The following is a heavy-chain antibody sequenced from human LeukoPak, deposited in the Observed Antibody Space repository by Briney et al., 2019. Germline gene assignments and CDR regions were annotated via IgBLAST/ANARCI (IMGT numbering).Heavy chain of an antibody. CDR2: IYHSGST. CDR3: ARDADYGDYETYWYFDL. V-gene: IGHV4-30-2*01. J-gene: IGHJ2*01. CDR1: GGSISSGGYY. Sequence: SQTLSLTCTVSGGSISSGGYYWSWIRQPPGKGLEWIGYIYHSGSTYYNPSLKSRVTISVDRSKNQFSLKLSSVTAADTAVYYCARDADYGDYETYWYFDLWGRGTLVTVSS. D-gene: IGHD4-17*01.